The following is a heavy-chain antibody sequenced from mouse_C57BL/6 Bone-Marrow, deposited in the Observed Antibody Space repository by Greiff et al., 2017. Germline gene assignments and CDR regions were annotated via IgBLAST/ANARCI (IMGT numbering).Heavy chain of an antibody. D-gene: IGHD1-1*01. J-gene: IGHJ1*03. Sequence: QVQLQQPGAELVKPGASVKLSCKASGYTFTSYWMHWVKQRPGQGLEWIGMIHPNSGSTNYNEKFKSKATLTADKSSSTAYMQLSSLTSEDSAVYCCYGGSLHWYYDGWGTGTTVTVSS. CDR3: YGGSLHWYYDG. V-gene: IGHV1-64*01. CDR2: IHPNSGST. CDR1: GYTFTSYW.